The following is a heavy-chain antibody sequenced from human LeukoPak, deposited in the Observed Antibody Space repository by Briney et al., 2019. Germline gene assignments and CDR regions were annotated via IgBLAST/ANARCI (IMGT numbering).Heavy chain of an antibody. D-gene: IGHD7-27*01. CDR2: MSPNSGNT. J-gene: IGHJ3*01. CDR3: ARHRTGAPHDAFDV. Sequence: ASVKVSCKASGYTFTSYDINWVRQATGLGLEWMGWMSPNSGNTGYAQKFQGRVTMTRNTSISTAYMELSSLRSEDTAVYYCARHRTGAPHDAFDVWGQGTMVTVSS. V-gene: IGHV1-8*01. CDR1: GYTFTSYD.